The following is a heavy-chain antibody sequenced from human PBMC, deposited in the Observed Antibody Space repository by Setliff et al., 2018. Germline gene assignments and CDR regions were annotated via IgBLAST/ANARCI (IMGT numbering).Heavy chain of an antibody. CDR1: GGSISSSSYY. V-gene: IGHV4-39*01. D-gene: IGHD3-3*01. J-gene: IGHJ3*02. CDR3: ARQGSGYDFWSGYYRPDAFDI. CDR2: IYHSGST. Sequence: TLSLTCTVSGGSISSSSYYWGWIRQPPGKGLEWIGSIYHSGSTYYNPSLKSRVTISVDTSKNQFSLKLSSVTAADTAVYYCARQGSGYDFWSGYYRPDAFDIWGQGTMVTVSS.